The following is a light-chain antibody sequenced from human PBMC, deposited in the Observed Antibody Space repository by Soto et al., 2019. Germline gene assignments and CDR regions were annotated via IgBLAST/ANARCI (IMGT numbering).Light chain of an antibody. Sequence: EIVLTQSPATLSLSPGEGATLSCRASQGIGNTLAWYQQRPGQTPSLLIYGASTRATGVPARFSGSASGTDFTLTITSLQPEDFAFYYCQHCATWPLTFGQGTKVES. CDR2: GAS. J-gene: IGKJ4*01. CDR3: QHCATWPLT. CDR1: QGIGNT. V-gene: IGKV3-15*01.